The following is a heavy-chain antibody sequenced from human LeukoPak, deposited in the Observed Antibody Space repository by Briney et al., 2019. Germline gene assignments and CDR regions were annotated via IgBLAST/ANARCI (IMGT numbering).Heavy chain of an antibody. CDR3: HIVVVTAIQPEFDP. CDR1: GYTFTGYY. CDR2: INPNSGGT. Sequence: ASVKVSCKASGYTFTGYYMHWVRQAPGQGLEWMGWINPNSGGTNYAQKFQGRVTMTRDTSIGTAYMELSRLRSDDTAGYYCHIVVVTAIQPEFDPWGQGTLVTVSS. J-gene: IGHJ5*02. D-gene: IGHD2-21*02. V-gene: IGHV1-2*02.